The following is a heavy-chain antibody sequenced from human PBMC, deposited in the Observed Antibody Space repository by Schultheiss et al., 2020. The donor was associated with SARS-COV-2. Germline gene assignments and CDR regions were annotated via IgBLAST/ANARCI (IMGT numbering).Heavy chain of an antibody. J-gene: IGHJ4*02. D-gene: IGHD5-18*01. V-gene: IGHV3-23*01. CDR2: IHGGGRT. Sequence: GGSLRLSCAASGFTFSSYAMSWVRQAPGKGLEWVSAIHGGGRTYYAESVKDRFIISRDNFENTLYLQLNSLRAEDTAVYYCARYVDTAMVFGYWGQGTLVTVSS. CDR1: GFTFSSYA. CDR3: ARYVDTAMVFGY.